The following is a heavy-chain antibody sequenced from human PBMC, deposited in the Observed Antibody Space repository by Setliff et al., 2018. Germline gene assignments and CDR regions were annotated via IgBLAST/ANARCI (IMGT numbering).Heavy chain of an antibody. CDR1: GGTFSSYA. CDR3: ARDHVYGSQYYYYYYGMDV. J-gene: IGHJ6*02. Sequence: ASVKVSCKASGGTFSSYAISWVRQAPGQGLEWMGGIIPIFGTANYAQKFQGRVTITADESTSTAYMELSSLRSEDTAVYYCARDHVYGSQYYYYYYGMDVWGQGTTVTVSS. D-gene: IGHD3-10*01. CDR2: IIPIFGTA. V-gene: IGHV1-69*13.